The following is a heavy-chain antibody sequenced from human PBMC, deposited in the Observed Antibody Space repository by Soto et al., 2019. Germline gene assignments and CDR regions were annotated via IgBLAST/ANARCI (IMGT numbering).Heavy chain of an antibody. Sequence: QQQQVESGGDVVQPGRSLRLSCAVSGFTFSLYGMHWVRQAPGKGLEWVAFISYEGRNKYYADSVKGRFTLSRDNSKNTLSLQMESLRPEDTAVYYCAKGRDSTLLRWQYFDNWGQGTQVTVSS. CDR1: GFTFSLYG. V-gene: IGHV3-30*18. J-gene: IGHJ4*02. CDR3: AKGRDSTLLRWQYFDN. CDR2: ISYEGRNK. D-gene: IGHD4-17*01.